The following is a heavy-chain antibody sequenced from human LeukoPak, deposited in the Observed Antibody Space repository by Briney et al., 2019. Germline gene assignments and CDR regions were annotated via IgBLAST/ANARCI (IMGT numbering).Heavy chain of an antibody. V-gene: IGHV3-74*01. D-gene: IGHD3-10*02. CDR3: ARAMLGPVSPPPVDY. CDR1: GFTFSSYW. CDR2: INSDGSST. J-gene: IGHJ4*02. Sequence: GGSLRLSCAASGFTFSSYWMHWVRQAPGKGLVWVSRINSDGSSTSYADSVKGRFTISRDNAKNTLYLQMNSLRAEDTAVYYCARAMLGPVSPPPVDYWGQGTLVTVSS.